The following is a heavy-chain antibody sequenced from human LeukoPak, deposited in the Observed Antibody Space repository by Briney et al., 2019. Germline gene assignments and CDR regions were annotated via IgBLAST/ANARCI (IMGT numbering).Heavy chain of an antibody. CDR2: INHSGST. D-gene: IGHD6-13*01. CDR1: GGSFSGYY. V-gene: IGHV4-34*01. Sequence: PSETLSLTCAVYGGSFSGYYWGWIRQPPGKGLEWIGEINHSGSTNYNPSLKSRVTISVDTSKNQFSLKLSSVTAADTAVYYCASASIAAAGTKENWFDPWGQGTLVTVSS. J-gene: IGHJ5*02. CDR3: ASASIAAAGTKENWFDP.